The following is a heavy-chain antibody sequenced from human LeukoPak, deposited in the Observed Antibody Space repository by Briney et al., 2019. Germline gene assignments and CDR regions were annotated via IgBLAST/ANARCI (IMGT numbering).Heavy chain of an antibody. J-gene: IGHJ6*04. D-gene: IGHD5/OR15-5a*01. CDR2: TRNKANSYTT. CDR3: ARELSDSLLGFFSESPTMDV. Sequence: GGSLRLSCAASGFTFSDHYMDWVRQAPGKGLEWVGRTRNKANSYTTEYAASVKGRFTISRDDSKNSLYLQMNSLKTEDTAVYYCARELSDSLLGFFSESPTMDVWGKGTTVTVSS. CDR1: GFTFSDHY. V-gene: IGHV3-72*01.